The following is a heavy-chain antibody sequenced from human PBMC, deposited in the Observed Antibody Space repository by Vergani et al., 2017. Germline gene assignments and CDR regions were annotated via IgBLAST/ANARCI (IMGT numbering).Heavy chain of an antibody. CDR1: GFTFSSYW. D-gene: IGHD2-8*01. CDR3: TRPSRIVLMVYAAEFDY. CDR2: IKQDGSEK. V-gene: IGHV3-7*04. J-gene: IGHJ4*02. Sequence: EVQLVESGGGLVQPGGSLRLSCAASGFTFSSYWMSWVRQAPGKGLEWVANIKQDGSEKYYVDSVKGRFTISRDNAKNSLYLQMNSLRAEDTAVYYCTRPSRIVLMVYAAEFDYWGQGTLVTVSS.